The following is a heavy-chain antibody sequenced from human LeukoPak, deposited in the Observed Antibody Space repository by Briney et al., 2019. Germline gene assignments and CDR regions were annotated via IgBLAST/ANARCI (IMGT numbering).Heavy chain of an antibody. J-gene: IGHJ4*02. CDR1: GYTFTDDF. D-gene: IGHD3-10*01. V-gene: IGHV1-69*02. Sequence: ASVKVSCKASGYTFTDDFVHWVRQAPGQGLEWMGRIIPILGIANYAQKFQGRVTITADKSTSTAYMELSSLRSEDTAVYYCARSPERWFGPFDYWGQGTLVTVSS. CDR3: ARSPERWFGPFDY. CDR2: IIPILGIA.